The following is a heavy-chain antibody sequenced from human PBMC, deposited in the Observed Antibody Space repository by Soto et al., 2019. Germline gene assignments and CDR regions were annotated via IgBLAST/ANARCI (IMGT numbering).Heavy chain of an antibody. CDR2: ISSSSSYI. J-gene: IGHJ6*02. CDR1: GFTFSSYA. CDR3: ARDPEYGMDV. V-gene: IGHV3-21*01. Sequence: VQLLESGGGLVQPGGSLRLSCAASGFTFSSYAMSWVRQAPGKGLEWVSAISSSSSYIYYADSVKGRFTISRDNAKNSLYLQMNSLRAEDTAVYYCARDPEYGMDVWGQGTTVTVSS.